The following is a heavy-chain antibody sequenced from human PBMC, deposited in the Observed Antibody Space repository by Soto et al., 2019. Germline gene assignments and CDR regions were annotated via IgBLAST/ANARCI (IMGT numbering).Heavy chain of an antibody. J-gene: IGHJ6*03. D-gene: IGHD2-8*01. V-gene: IGHV1-3*01. Sequence: GASVKVSCKASGYTFTSYAMHWVRQAPGQRLEWMGWINAGNGNTKYSQKFQGRVTITRDTSASTAYMELSSLRSEDTAVYYCARALGYCTNEGGGCIYYYYMDVWGKGTTVTVSS. CDR1: GYTFTSYA. CDR3: ARALGYCTNEGGGCIYYYYMDV. CDR2: INAGNGNT.